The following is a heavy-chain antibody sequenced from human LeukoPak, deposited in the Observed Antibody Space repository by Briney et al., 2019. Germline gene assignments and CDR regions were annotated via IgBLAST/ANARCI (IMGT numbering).Heavy chain of an antibody. CDR3: ARSRLHSRWCDP. CDR2: IYYSGST. D-gene: IGHD5/OR15-5a*01. V-gene: IGHV4-59*01. J-gene: IGHJ5*02. Sequence: SETLSLTCTVSGGSISSYYWSWIRQPPGKGLEWIGYIYYSGSTNYNPSLKSRDTISVDTSKNQFPLKLSSVTAADTAVYYCARSRLHSRWCDPWGQGTLVTVSS. CDR1: GGSISSYY.